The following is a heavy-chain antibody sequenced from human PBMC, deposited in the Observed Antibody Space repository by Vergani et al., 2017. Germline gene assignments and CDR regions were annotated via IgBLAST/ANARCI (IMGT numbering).Heavy chain of an antibody. Sequence: EVQLVQSGPEVKKPGESFKISCKASGYRFTMHWIGWVRQMPGKGLELMGIIYPGDSDTRYSPSFQGQVTISADKSISTAYLQWSSLKVSDTAMYYCAXGGATTSPPYFDYWGQGTLVTVSA. V-gene: IGHV5-51*01. CDR1: GYRFTMHW. J-gene: IGHJ4*02. CDR2: IYPGDSDT. CDR3: AXGGATTSPPYFDY. D-gene: IGHD1-26*01.